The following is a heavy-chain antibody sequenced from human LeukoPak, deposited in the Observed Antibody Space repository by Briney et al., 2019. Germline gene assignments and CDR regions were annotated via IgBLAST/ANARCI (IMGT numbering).Heavy chain of an antibody. D-gene: IGHD3-3*01. CDR2: ISAYNGNT. Sequence: GGSLRLSCAASGFTFTSYGISWVRQAPGQGLEWMGWISAYNGNTNYAQKLQGRVTMTTDTSTSTAYMELRSLRSDDTAVYYCARDRIGVVIADYYYYYMDVWGKGTTVTVSS. J-gene: IGHJ6*03. V-gene: IGHV1-18*01. CDR1: GFTFTSYG. CDR3: ARDRIGVVIADYYYYYMDV.